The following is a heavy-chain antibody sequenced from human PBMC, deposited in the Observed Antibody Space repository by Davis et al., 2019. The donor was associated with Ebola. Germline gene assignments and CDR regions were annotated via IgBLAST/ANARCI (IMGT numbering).Heavy chain of an antibody. D-gene: IGHD3-10*01. CDR3: AKEPGPTYGTLG. Sequence: AGSLTLSCAASGFIFSSYGMHWVRQAPGKGLEWVTFIRYDGSEKYYADSVKGRFTVSRDNSKDTLYLQVNRLRVDDTAVYYCAKEPGPTYGTLGGGQGTLVTVSS. J-gene: IGHJ1*01. CDR1: GFIFSSYG. CDR2: IRYDGSEK. V-gene: IGHV3-30*02.